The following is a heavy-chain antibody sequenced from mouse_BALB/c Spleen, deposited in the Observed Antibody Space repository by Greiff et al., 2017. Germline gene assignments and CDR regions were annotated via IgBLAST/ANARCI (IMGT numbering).Heavy chain of an antibody. J-gene: IGHJ3*01. V-gene: IGHV1-4*01. CDR2: INPSSGYT. Sequence: LQQSGAELARPGASVKMSCKASGYTFTSYTMHWVKQRPGQGLEWIGYINPSSGYTNYNQKFKDKATLTADKSSSTAYMQLSSLTSEDSAVYYCVRNRGWFAYWGQGTLVTVSA. CDR3: VRNRGWFAY. CDR1: GYTFTSYT.